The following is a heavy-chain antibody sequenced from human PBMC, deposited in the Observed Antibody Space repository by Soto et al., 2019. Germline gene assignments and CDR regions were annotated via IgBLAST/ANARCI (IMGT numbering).Heavy chain of an antibody. Sequence: GGSLRLSCAASGFTFSSFEMNWVRQAPGKRLEWVSYISSSGSTIYYADSVKGRFTISRDNAKNSLYLQMNSLRVEDTSVYYCARQTAVWPYNWFDHWGQGTLVTVSS. D-gene: IGHD2-2*01. CDR1: GFTFSSFE. V-gene: IGHV3-48*03. CDR3: ARQTAVWPYNWFDH. J-gene: IGHJ5*02. CDR2: ISSSGSTI.